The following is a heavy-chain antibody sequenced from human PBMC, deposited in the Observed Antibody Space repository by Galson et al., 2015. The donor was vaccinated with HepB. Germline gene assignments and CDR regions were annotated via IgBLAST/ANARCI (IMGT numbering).Heavy chain of an antibody. D-gene: IGHD2-2*01. J-gene: IGHJ6*03. V-gene: IGHV1-69*04. Sequence: SVKVSCKASGGTFSRYAITWVRQAPGQGLEWMGRIIPILGTANYAQKFQGRVTITADKSTSTAYMDLSSLRSEDTAVYYCARGPLGTSRRQEYYNYMDVWGKGTTVTVSS. CDR3: ARGPLGTSRRQEYYNYMDV. CDR1: GGTFSRYA. CDR2: IIPILGTA.